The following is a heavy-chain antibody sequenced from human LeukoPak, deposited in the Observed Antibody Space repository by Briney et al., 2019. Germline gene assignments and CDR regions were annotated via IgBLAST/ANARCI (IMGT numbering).Heavy chain of an antibody. V-gene: IGHV1-24*01. J-gene: IGHJ4*02. CDR1: GYTLTELS. CDR3: ATVASSGWAFGY. CDR2: FDPEDGET. Sequence: ASVKVSCKVSGYTLTELSMHWVRQAPGKGLEWMGGFDPEDGETIYAQKFQGRVTMTEDTSTDTAYMELSSLRSEDTAVYYCATVASSGWAFGYWGQGTLVTVSS. D-gene: IGHD3-22*01.